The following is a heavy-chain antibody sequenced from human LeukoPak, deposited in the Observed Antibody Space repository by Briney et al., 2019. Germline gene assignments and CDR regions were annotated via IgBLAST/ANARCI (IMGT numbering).Heavy chain of an antibody. CDR2: ISSSSTYI. V-gene: IGHV3-21*01. CDR1: GFTFSSYS. CDR3: ARAGDWVIRGLIGCCYKVV. D-gene: IGHD3-10*01. J-gene: IGHJ6*03. Sequence: GGSLRLSCAAPGFTFSSYSLNWVRQAPGKGLEWVSSISSSSTYIYYADSLKGRFTISRDNAKNSLYLQMNSLRAEDTAVYYCARAGDWVIRGLIGCCYKVVWRKGTTVTVSS.